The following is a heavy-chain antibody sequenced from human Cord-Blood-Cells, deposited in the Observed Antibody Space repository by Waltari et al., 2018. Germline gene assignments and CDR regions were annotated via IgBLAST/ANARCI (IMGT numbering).Heavy chain of an antibody. V-gene: IGHV1-46*02. CDR3: ASRGRDWYFDL. CDR1: GSTFNSYH. Sequence: QVQLVQSGAEVKKPVASVKVSCTASGSTFNSYHMHWVRQAPGQGLEWRGMINPSGGSSSYARKFQGRGTMTRDTSTSTVYIEQSSLRSEDTAVYYCASRGRDWYFDLWRRDTLVTVSS. J-gene: IGHJ2*01. D-gene: IGHD3-10*01. CDR2: INPSGGSS.